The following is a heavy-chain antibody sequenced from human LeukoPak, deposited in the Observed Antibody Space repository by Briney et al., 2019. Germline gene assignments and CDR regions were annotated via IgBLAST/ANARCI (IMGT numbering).Heavy chain of an antibody. Sequence: GGSLRLSCAASGFTLSYYWMTWVRRAPGKGLEWVANIMQDGSEKYYVDSVKGRFTISRDNAKNSLYLPMNSLRAEDTAVYYCARHSAGYTTFFDYWGQGTLVTVSS. D-gene: IGHD5-24*01. CDR3: ARHSAGYTTFFDY. V-gene: IGHV3-7*04. CDR1: GFTLSYYW. CDR2: IMQDGSEK. J-gene: IGHJ4*02.